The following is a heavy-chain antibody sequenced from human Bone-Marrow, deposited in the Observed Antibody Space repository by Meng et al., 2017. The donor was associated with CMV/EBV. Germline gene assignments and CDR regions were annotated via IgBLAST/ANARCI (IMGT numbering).Heavy chain of an antibody. Sequence: SETLSLTCAVYGGSFSGYYWSWIRQPPGKGLEWIGEINHSGSTNYNPSLKSRVTISVDTSKNQFSLKLGYVTAADTAVYYCARGLRYCSCTSCYRPYSYYYYGMDVWGQGTTVTVSS. D-gene: IGHD2-2*02. CDR3: ARGLRYCSCTSCYRPYSYYYYGMDV. V-gene: IGHV4-34*01. CDR1: GGSFSGYY. J-gene: IGHJ6*02. CDR2: INHSGST.